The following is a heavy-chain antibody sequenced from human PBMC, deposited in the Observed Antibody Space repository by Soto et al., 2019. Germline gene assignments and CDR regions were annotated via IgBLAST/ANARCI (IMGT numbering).Heavy chain of an antibody. J-gene: IGHJ3*02. D-gene: IGHD1-26*01. CDR1: GGTFSSYA. CDR2: IIPIFGTA. Sequence: QVPLVQSGAEVKKPGSSVKVSCQASGGTFSSYAITWVRQAPGPGLEWMGGIIPIFGTANYAQKFQGRVTITADKSTSTAYMALSSLRSEDTAVYYCARDGIVGAASACDIWGQGTMVTVSS. V-gene: IGHV1-69*06. CDR3: ARDGIVGAASACDI.